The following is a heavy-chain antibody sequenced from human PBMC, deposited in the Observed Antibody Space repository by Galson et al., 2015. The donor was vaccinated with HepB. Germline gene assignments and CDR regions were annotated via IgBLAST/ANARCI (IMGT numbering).Heavy chain of an antibody. V-gene: IGHV1-69*13. CDR1: GGTFSSYA. CDR3: ASSYCGGDCYGLSAFDI. D-gene: IGHD2-21*01. J-gene: IGHJ3*02. Sequence: SVKVSCKASGGTFSSYAISWVRQAPGQGLEWMGGIIPIFGTANYAQKFQGRVTITADESTSTAYMELSSLRSEDTAVYYCASSYCGGDCYGLSAFDIWGQGTMVTVSS. CDR2: IIPIFGTA.